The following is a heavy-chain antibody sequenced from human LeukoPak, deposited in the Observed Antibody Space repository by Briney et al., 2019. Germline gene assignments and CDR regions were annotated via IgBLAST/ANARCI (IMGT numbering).Heavy chain of an antibody. CDR2: IYHSGST. D-gene: IGHD3-16*02. J-gene: IGHJ4*02. CDR1: GYSISSGYY. V-gene: IGHV4-38-2*02. CDR3: ARQNYDYVWGSYRPFDY. Sequence: SETLSLTCNVSGYSISSGYYWGWIRQPPGKGLQWIGTIYHSGSTYYNPSLKSRVTISVDTSKNQFSLKLSSVTAADTAVYYCARQNYDYVWGSYRPFDYWGQGTLVTVSS.